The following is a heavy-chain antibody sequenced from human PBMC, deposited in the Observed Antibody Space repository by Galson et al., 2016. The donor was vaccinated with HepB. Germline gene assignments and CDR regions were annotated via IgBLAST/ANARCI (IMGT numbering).Heavy chain of an antibody. V-gene: IGHV4-61*01. CDR2: IHYTGTT. CDR1: GGSVSSGSHY. D-gene: IGHD6-13*01. J-gene: IGHJ5*02. Sequence: SETLSLTCSVSGGSVSSGSHYWSWIRQPPGKGLQWIGFIHYTGTTNYNPSLESRVTFSVDTSKNQFPLNLSSVTAADTALYYCARGRRMQHQMGNWFDPWGQGTLVTVSS. CDR3: ARGRRMQHQMGNWFDP.